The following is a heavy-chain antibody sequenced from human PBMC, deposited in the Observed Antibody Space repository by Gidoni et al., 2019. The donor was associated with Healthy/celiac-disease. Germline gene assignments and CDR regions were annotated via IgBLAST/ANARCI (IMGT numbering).Heavy chain of an antibody. V-gene: IGHV3-21*01. CDR3: AREGISSYYGMDV. J-gene: IGHJ6*02. D-gene: IGHD3-3*02. CDR2: ISRSSSYI. Sequence: VQLVESGGGLVKPGGSLRLSCAASGFTFSSYSMNWVRQAPGKGLEWVSSISRSSSYIYYADSVKGRFTISRDNAKNSLYLQMNSLRAEDTAVYYCAREGISSYYGMDVWGQGTTVTVSS. CDR1: GFTFSSYS.